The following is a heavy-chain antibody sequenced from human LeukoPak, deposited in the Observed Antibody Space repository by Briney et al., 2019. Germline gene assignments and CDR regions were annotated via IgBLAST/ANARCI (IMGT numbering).Heavy chain of an antibody. D-gene: IGHD3-3*01. CDR1: GGSISSYY. Sequence: SETLSLTCTVSGGSISSYYWSWIRQPAGKGLEWIGRIYTSGSTNYNPSLKSRVTISVDTSKNQFSLKLSSVTAADTAVYYCARGRQDFWSGYSKGLAFDIWGQGTMVTVSS. CDR2: IYTSGST. CDR3: ARGRQDFWSGYSKGLAFDI. J-gene: IGHJ3*02. V-gene: IGHV4-4*07.